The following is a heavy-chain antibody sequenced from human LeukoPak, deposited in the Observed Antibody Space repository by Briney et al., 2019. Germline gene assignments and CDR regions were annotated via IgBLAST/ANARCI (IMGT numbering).Heavy chain of an antibody. CDR2: ISSSSSYI. Sequence: AGGSLRLSCAASGFTFSSYSMNWVRQAPGKGLEWVSSISSSSSYIYYADSVKGRFTISRDNAKNSLYLQMNSLRAEDTAVYYCARRFLEWLLPDYWGQGTLVTVSS. CDR3: ARRFLEWLLPDY. V-gene: IGHV3-21*01. J-gene: IGHJ4*02. D-gene: IGHD3-3*01. CDR1: GFTFSSYS.